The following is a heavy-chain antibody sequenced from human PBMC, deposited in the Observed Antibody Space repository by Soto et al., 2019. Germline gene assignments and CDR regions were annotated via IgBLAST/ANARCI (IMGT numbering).Heavy chain of an antibody. V-gene: IGHV3-23*01. J-gene: IGHJ4*02. D-gene: IGHD1-26*01. CDR1: GFTFSSYA. Sequence: EVQLLESGGGLVQPGGSLRLSCAASGFTFSSYAMSWVRQAPGKGLEWVSGISGSGGSTYYADSVKGRFTISRDNSKNALYLQMNSLRAEDTAVYYCATYPSYSGSSIWGQGTLVTVSS. CDR3: ATYPSYSGSSI. CDR2: ISGSGGST.